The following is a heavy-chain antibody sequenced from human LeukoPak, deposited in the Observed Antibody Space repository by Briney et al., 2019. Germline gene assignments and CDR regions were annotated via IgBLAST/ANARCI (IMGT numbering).Heavy chain of an antibody. Sequence: PSETLSLTCTVSGVSISSYFWSWIRQPPGKGLEWIGDVYYNGITNYNPSLKSRVSISLDTSKNQFSLNLNSVTAADTAVYYCASQLGGTTFHWGQGTLVTVSS. J-gene: IGHJ4*02. CDR3: ASQLGGTTFH. CDR2: VYYNGIT. V-gene: IGHV4-59*01. CDR1: GVSISSYF. D-gene: IGHD1-1*01.